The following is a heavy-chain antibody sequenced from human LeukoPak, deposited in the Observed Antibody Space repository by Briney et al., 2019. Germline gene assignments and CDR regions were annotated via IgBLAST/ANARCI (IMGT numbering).Heavy chain of an antibody. Sequence: GGSLRLSCAASGFTFSSYGMSWVRQAPGKGLEWVSAISGSGGRTYYADSVKGRFTISRDNSKNTLYLQMNSLRAEDTAVYYCAKGPTYYYDSRGYFDYWGQGTLVTVSS. D-gene: IGHD3-22*01. CDR2: ISGSGGRT. J-gene: IGHJ4*02. CDR1: GFTFSSYG. V-gene: IGHV3-23*01. CDR3: AKGPTYYYDSRGYFDY.